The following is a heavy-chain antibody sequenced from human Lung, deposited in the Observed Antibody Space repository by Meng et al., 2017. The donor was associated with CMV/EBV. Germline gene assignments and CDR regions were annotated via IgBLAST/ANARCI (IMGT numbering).Heavy chain of an antibody. CDR3: ARDLEY. CDR2: LYDSGST. V-gene: IGHV4-39*07. J-gene: IGHJ4*02. Sequence: QLQLQESGPGLVRPSETLSLTCSVSGGSISSSTYYWAWIRQPPGKGLEWIGSLYDSGSTYYHPSLESRVTISVDTSKTYFSLKLRSVTAADTAVYYCARDLEYWGQGTLVTVSS. CDR1: GGSISSSTYY. D-gene: IGHD1-1*01.